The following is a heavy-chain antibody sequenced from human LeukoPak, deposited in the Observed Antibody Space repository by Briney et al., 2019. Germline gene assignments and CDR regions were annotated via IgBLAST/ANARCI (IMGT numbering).Heavy chain of an antibody. J-gene: IGHJ4*02. D-gene: IGHD3-22*01. V-gene: IGHV3-48*03. CDR1: GFTFSSYE. Sequence: GGSLRLSCAASGFTFSSYEMSWVRQAPGKGLEWVSYISSSGSSIYYVDSVKGRFTISRDNAKNKLFLQMNRLRAEDTAVYYCARRGYYDTSGYLFDYWGQGTLVTVTS. CDR3: ARRGYYDTSGYLFDY. CDR2: ISSSGSSI.